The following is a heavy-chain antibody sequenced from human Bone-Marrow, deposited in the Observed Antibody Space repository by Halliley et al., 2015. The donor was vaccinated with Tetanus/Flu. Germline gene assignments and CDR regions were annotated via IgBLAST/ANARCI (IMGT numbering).Heavy chain of an antibody. CDR2: ISIYGDKT. CDR3: ANEEVPNDY. Sequence: EWVSSISIYGDKTYYADSVKGRFPITRDNSKSTVFLQMNSLRADDTAVYYCANEEVPNDYWGQGTLVTVS. V-gene: IGHV3-23*01. J-gene: IGHJ4*02.